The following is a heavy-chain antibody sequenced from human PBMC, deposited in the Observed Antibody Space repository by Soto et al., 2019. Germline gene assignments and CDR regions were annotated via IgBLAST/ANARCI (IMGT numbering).Heavy chain of an antibody. CDR1: GYTFTSYG. Sequence: QVQLVQSGAEVKKPGASVKVSCKASGYTFTSYGISWVRQAPGQGLEWMGWISGYNGNTNYAQKLQGRVTMTTDTSTSTAYMELRSLRSDDTAVYYCARDGYCISTSCRHYDYYGMGVWGQGTTVTVSS. D-gene: IGHD2-2*03. CDR3: ARDGYCISTSCRHYDYYGMGV. V-gene: IGHV1-18*01. J-gene: IGHJ6*02. CDR2: ISGYNGNT.